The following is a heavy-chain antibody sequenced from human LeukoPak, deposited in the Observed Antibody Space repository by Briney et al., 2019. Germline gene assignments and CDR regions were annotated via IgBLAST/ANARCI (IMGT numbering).Heavy chain of an antibody. CDR2: IYYSGAT. CDR3: ARVSAALDY. D-gene: IGHD6-13*01. CDR1: GGSISSYY. J-gene: IGHJ4*02. Sequence: SETLSLTCTVSGGSISSYYWSWIRQSPEMGLEWIGSIYYSGATDYNPSLKSRVTISADTSNNQFSLRLRSVTAADTAVYYCARVSAALDYWGQGTQVTVSS. V-gene: IGHV4-59*01.